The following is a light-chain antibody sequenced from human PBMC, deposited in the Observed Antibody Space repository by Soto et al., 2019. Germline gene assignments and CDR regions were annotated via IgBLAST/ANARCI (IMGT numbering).Light chain of an antibody. J-gene: IGLJ2*01. V-gene: IGLV1-47*01. CDR1: SSNIGTNY. Sequence: QSVLTQPPSASGTPGQRVTISCSGSSSNIGTNYISWYQQSPGTAPKLLIYRNNQRPSGVPDRFSGSKYGTSASLAISWLRSEDEADYHCAAWDASLNGPVFGGGTKLPVL. CDR2: RNN. CDR3: AAWDASLNGPV.